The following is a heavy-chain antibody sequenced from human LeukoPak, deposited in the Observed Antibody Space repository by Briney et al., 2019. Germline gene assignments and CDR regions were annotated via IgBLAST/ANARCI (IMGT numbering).Heavy chain of an antibody. CDR3: ARLLGYNSKTPYYFDY. Sequence: SETLSLTCTFSGGSISSYYWSWIRQPPGKGLEWIGYIYYSGSTNYNPSLKSRVTISVDTSKNQFSLKLSSVTAADTAVYYCARLLGYNSKTPYYFDYWGQGTLVTVSS. J-gene: IGHJ4*02. CDR1: GGSISSYY. D-gene: IGHD5-24*01. V-gene: IGHV4-59*01. CDR2: IYYSGST.